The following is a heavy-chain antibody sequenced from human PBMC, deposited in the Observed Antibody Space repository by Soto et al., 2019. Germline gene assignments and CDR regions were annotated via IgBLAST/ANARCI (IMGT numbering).Heavy chain of an antibody. CDR2: MNPNSGNT. CDR3: ERMYRSSYWVVWFDP. J-gene: IGHJ5*02. CDR1: GYTFTSYD. V-gene: IGHV1-8*01. Sequence: ASVKVSCKASGYTFTSYDINWVRQATGQGLEWMGWMNPNSGNTGYAQKFQGRVTMTRNTSISTAYMELSSLRSEDTAVYYCERMYRSSYWVVWFDPWGQGTLVTVSS. D-gene: IGHD6-6*01.